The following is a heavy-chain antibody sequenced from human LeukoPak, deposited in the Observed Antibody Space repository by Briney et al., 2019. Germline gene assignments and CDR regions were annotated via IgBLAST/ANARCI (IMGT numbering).Heavy chain of an antibody. Sequence: GGSLRLSCAASGFTFTTYAMSWVRQAPGKGLEWVSGINWNGGSTGYADSVKGRFTISRDNAKNSLYLQMNSLRAEDTAVYYCAKGSQLWFGELSQIPDAFDIWGQGTMVTVSS. CDR2: INWNGGST. CDR3: AKGSQLWFGELSQIPDAFDI. V-gene: IGHV3-20*04. J-gene: IGHJ3*02. CDR1: GFTFTTYA. D-gene: IGHD3-10*01.